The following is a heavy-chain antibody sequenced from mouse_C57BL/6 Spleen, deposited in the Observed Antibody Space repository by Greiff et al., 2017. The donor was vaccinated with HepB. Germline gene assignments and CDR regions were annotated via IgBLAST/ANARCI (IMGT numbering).Heavy chain of an antibody. CDR3: ARPPLLLRGYFDV. J-gene: IGHJ1*03. CDR2: IHPNSGST. Sequence: QVQLQQPGAELVKPGASVKLSCKASGYTFTSYWMHWVKQRPGQGLEWIGMIHPNSGSTNYNEKFKSKATLTVDKSSSTAYMQLSSLTSEDSAVYYGARPPLLLRGYFDVWGTGTTVTVSS. V-gene: IGHV1-64*01. D-gene: IGHD1-1*01. CDR1: GYTFTSYW.